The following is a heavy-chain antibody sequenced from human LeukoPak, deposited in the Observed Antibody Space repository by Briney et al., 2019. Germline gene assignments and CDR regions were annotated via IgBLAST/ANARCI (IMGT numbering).Heavy chain of an antibody. V-gene: IGHV1-46*04. CDR3: ASWYSSSSGIGY. CDR1: GYTFTSYY. Sequence: ASVKVSCKASGYTFTSYYMQWVRQAPGQGLEWMGIINPIGGSTSYTQKLQGRVTMTRDMSTSTVYMELSSLRSEDTAVYYCASWYSSSSGIGYWGQGTLVTVPS. D-gene: IGHD6-6*01. CDR2: INPIGGST. J-gene: IGHJ4*02.